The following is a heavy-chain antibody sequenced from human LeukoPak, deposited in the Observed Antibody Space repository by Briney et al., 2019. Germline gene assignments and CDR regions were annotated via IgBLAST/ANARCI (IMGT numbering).Heavy chain of an antibody. D-gene: IGHD2-2*01. CDR2: STHSGST. CDR1: GGSFSGHY. Sequence: SETLSLTCAVYGGSFSGHYWTWIRQPPGKGLQWIGESTHSGSTNYNPSLKSRVTISVDTSKSQFSLKLTSVTAADTAVYHCARGRTGAAALDFWGPGTLVTVSS. J-gene: IGHJ4*02. V-gene: IGHV4-34*01. CDR3: ARGRTGAAALDF.